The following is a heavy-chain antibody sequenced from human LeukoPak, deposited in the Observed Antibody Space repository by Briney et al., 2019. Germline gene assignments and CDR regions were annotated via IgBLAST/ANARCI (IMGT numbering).Heavy chain of an antibody. V-gene: IGHV4-39*01. J-gene: IGHJ3*02. CDR3: ASTYYYDSSGPPMGAFDI. CDR2: IFYSGST. Sequence: SATMSLSCTVSGGSISSSSYYWGWIRQPPGKGLEWVGSIFYSGSTYYNPSLKSRVTISVDTSTNQFSLKLSSVTATDTAVYYCASTYYYDSSGPPMGAFDIWGQGTMVTVSS. D-gene: IGHD3-22*01. CDR1: GGSISSSSYY.